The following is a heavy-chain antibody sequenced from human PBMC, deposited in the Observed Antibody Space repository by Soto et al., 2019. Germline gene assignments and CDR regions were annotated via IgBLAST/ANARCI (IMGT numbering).Heavy chain of an antibody. D-gene: IGHD1-20*01. CDR3: ARDNVRITGTDYYYGMDV. CDR2: INPNSGGT. V-gene: IGHV1-2*02. Sequence: GASVKVSCKASGYTFTGYYMHWVRQAPGQGLEWMGWINPNSGGTNYAQKFQGRVTMTRDTSISTAYMELSRLRSDDTAVYYCARDNVRITGTDYYYGMDVWGQGTTVTVS. J-gene: IGHJ6*02. CDR1: GYTFTGYY.